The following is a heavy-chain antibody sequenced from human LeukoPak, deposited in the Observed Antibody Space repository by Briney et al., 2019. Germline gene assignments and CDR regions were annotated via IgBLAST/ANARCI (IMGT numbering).Heavy chain of an antibody. CDR2: INHSGST. Sequence: NPSETLSLTCAVYGGSFSGYYWSWIRQPPGKGLEWIGEINHSGSTNYNPSLKSRVTISLDTSKNQFSLKLTSVTAADTAVYYCAGGGIVAAGWQDYYYYYMDVWGKGTTVTVSS. CDR1: GGSFSGYY. D-gene: IGHD6-13*01. CDR3: AGGGIVAAGWQDYYYYYMDV. J-gene: IGHJ6*03. V-gene: IGHV4-34*01.